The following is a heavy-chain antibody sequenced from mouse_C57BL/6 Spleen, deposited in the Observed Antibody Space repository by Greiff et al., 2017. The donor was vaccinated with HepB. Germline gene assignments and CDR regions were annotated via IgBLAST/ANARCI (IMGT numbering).Heavy chain of an antibody. J-gene: IGHJ1*03. D-gene: IGHD2-3*01. V-gene: IGHV1-63*01. CDR3: ARYECYSDWYFDV. CDR2: IYPGGGYT. CDR1: GYTFTNYW. Sequence: VQLQQSGAELVRPGTSVKMSCKASGYTFTNYWIGWAKQRPGHGLEWIGDIYPGGGYTNYNEKFKGKATLTADKSSSTAYMQISSLTSEDSAIYYCARYECYSDWYFDVWGTGTTVTVSS.